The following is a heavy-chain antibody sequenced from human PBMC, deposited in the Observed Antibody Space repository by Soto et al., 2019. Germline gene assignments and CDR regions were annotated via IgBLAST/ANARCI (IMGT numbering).Heavy chain of an antibody. D-gene: IGHD4-17*01. CDR1: GFTFSSYS. V-gene: IGHV3-21*01. J-gene: IGHJ6*02. CDR3: ARDLGSVYGEYVNYYYYGMDV. Sequence: GGSLRLSCAASGFTFSSYSMNWVRQALGKGLEWVSSISSSSSYIYYADSVKGRFTISRDNAKNSLYLQMNSLRAEDTAAYYCARDLGSVYGEYVNYYYYGMDVWGQGTTVTVSS. CDR2: ISSSSSYI.